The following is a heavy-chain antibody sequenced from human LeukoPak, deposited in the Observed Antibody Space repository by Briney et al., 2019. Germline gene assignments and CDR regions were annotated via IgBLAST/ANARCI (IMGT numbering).Heavy chain of an antibody. CDR3: AIGPGYGSGWYLY. CDR1: AYSISSGYY. CDR2: IYHSGST. Sequence: TSPTLSLTCAVSAYSISSGYYWAWMRQPPGKRLERIGSIYHSGSTYYNPSLKSRVTISVDTSKIQCSLKLSSVAATDTGVYYCAIGPGYGSGWYLYWGQGTLVTVSS. J-gene: IGHJ4*02. V-gene: IGHV4-38-2*01. D-gene: IGHD6-19*01.